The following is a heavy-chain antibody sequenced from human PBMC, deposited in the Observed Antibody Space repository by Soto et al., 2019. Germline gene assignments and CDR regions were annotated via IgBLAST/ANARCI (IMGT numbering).Heavy chain of an antibody. CDR3: AKYHAVDELYTNNYYYGMDL. Sequence: EVRLLESGGGLAQPGGSLRVSCVASGVTFSDYAMSWVRQAPGKGLEWVSAISGRGDTTYYADSVKGRFTLSRDNSKNTLYLQMYSLRAEDTAVYYCAKYHAVDELYTNNYYYGMDLWGQGTTLTVSS. J-gene: IGHJ6*02. D-gene: IGHD3-10*01. CDR1: GVTFSDYA. CDR2: ISGRGDTT. V-gene: IGHV3-23*01.